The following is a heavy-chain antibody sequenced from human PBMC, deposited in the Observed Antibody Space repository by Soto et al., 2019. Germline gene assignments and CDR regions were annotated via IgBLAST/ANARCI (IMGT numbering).Heavy chain of an antibody. CDR2: IRNKANSYTT. J-gene: IGHJ4*02. V-gene: IGHV3-72*01. CDR1: GFSFINHY. D-gene: IGHD1-1*01. Sequence: EVLLVESGGGLVQPGGSLRLSCAGTGFSFINHYMDWVRQAPGKGLEWVGRIRNKANSYTTEYAASVKGRFTISRDDSKNSLYLQMNGLKTEEMAVYYCARGTFDYWGQGTLVTVSS. CDR3: ARGTFDY.